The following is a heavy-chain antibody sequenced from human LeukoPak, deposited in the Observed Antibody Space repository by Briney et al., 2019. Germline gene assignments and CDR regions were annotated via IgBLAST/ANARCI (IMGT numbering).Heavy chain of an antibody. J-gene: IGHJ4*02. CDR3: ARGNWLDY. Sequence: SETLSLTCTVSGASISSYYWSWIRQPAGKGLEWIGRIHTSGNTDYNPSLKSRVTMSRDTSKNQFSLKLSSVTAADTAVYHCARGNWLDYWGQGTLVTASS. V-gene: IGHV4-4*07. CDR1: GASISSYY. CDR2: IHTSGNT. D-gene: IGHD1-1*01.